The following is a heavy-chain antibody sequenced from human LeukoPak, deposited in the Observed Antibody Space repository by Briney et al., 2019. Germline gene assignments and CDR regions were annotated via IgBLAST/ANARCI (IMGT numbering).Heavy chain of an antibody. J-gene: IGHJ5*02. CDR2: INWNGGTT. Sequence: GGSLRLSCATSGFTFDDYDMRWVRQVTGKGLEWVSCINWNGGTTAYADSVKGRSTISRDNAKNSLYLQMNSLSAEDTALYYCARDVDSSGWRSQKWFDPWGQGTLVTVSS. V-gene: IGHV3-20*04. CDR1: GFTFDDYD. D-gene: IGHD3-22*01. CDR3: ARDVDSSGWRSQKWFDP.